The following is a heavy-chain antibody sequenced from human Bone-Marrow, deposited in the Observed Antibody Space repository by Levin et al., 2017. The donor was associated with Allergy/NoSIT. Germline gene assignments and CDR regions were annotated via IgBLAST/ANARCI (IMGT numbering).Heavy chain of an antibody. CDR1: GLTFTTYA. CDR3: AKAFIMIFGPDY. CDR2: ISGSGRST. Sequence: GGSLRLSCAASGLTFTTYAMNWVRQAPGKGLEWVSTISGSGRSTYYTDSVKGRFTISRDNSKNTLFLQMNSLRAEDTAIYYCAKAFIMIFGPDYWGQGNLVTVSS. D-gene: IGHD3/OR15-3a*01. V-gene: IGHV3-23*01. J-gene: IGHJ4*02.